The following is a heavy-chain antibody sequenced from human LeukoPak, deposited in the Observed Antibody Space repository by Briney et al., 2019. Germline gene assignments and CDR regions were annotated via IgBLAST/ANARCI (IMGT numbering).Heavy chain of an antibody. J-gene: IGHJ4*02. CDR3: ASEYGDRFDY. V-gene: IGHV1-69*04. CDR2: IIPILGIA. D-gene: IGHD4-17*01. CDR1: GGTFSSYA. Sequence: SVKVSCKAAGGTFSSYAISWVRQAPGQGLGWMGRIIPILGIANYAQKFQGRVTITADKSTSTAYMELSSLRSEDTDVYYCASEYGDRFDYWGQGTLVTVSS.